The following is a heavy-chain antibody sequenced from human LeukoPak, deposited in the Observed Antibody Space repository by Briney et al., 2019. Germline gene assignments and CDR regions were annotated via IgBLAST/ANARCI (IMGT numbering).Heavy chain of an antibody. Sequence: SQTLSLTCTASGGSISSSSYYWGWIRQPPGKGLEWIGSIYYSGSTYYNPSLKSRVTISVDTSKNQFSLKLSSVTAADTAVYYCATPYGFDYWGQGTLVTVSS. CDR3: ATPYGFDY. J-gene: IGHJ4*02. D-gene: IGHD2-8*01. CDR2: IYYSGST. CDR1: GGSISSSSYY. V-gene: IGHV4-39*01.